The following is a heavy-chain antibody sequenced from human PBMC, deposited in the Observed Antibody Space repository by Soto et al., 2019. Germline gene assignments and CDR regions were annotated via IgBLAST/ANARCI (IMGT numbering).Heavy chain of an antibody. CDR2: ISNRGSDT. CDR3: AKDTYSSSWYF. Sequence: EVQLLESGGGLVQPGGSLRLSCAGSGFTFINYAMTWVRQAPGKGLEWVSSISNRGSDTYYVVSVKGRFTISRDNSKNTLYLQMNSLRAEDTAVYYCAKDTYSSSWYFWGQGTLVTVSS. D-gene: IGHD6-13*01. V-gene: IGHV3-23*01. J-gene: IGHJ4*02. CDR1: GFTFINYA.